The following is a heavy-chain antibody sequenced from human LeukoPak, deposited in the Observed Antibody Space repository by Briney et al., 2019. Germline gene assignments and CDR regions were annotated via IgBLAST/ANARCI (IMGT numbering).Heavy chain of an antibody. CDR3: AKRNLRAVAPGY. Sequence: PGASLRLSCAASGSTFSSFDMSWVRQAPGKGLEWVSAISGGGGSTYYADSVKGRFTISRDNSKNTLYLQMNSLRAEDTAIYYCAKRNLRAVAPGYWGQGTLVTVSS. CDR1: GSTFSSFD. J-gene: IGHJ4*02. CDR2: ISGGGGST. V-gene: IGHV3-23*01. D-gene: IGHD6-19*01.